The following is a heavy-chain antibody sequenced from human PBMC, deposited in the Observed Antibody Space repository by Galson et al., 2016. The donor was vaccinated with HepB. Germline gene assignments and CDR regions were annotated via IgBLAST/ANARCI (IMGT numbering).Heavy chain of an antibody. CDR3: ARQYWGGPSDY. D-gene: IGHD2/OR15-2a*01. Sequence: ETLSLTCTVSGVSITSNDWWSWVRQPPGQGLEWIGQIFHSGRVNYTPSLASRLTISIDTSNNHFSLRLTSVTAADTALYYCARQYWGGPSDYWGQGTLVTVSS. CDR1: GVSITSNDW. J-gene: IGHJ4*02. V-gene: IGHV4-4*02. CDR2: IFHSGRV.